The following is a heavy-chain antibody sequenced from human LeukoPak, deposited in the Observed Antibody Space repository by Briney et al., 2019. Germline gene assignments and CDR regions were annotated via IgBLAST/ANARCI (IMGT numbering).Heavy chain of an antibody. Sequence: ASVKVSCKASGYTFTSYGISWVRQAPGQGLEWMGWISAYNGNTKYAQKLQGRVTMTTDTSTSTACMELRSLRSDDTAVYYCARERYSGSYLAFSDFQYWGQGTLVTVSS. J-gene: IGHJ4*02. CDR3: ARERYSGSYLAFSDFQY. CDR1: GYTFTSYG. D-gene: IGHD1-26*01. V-gene: IGHV1-18*01. CDR2: ISAYNGNT.